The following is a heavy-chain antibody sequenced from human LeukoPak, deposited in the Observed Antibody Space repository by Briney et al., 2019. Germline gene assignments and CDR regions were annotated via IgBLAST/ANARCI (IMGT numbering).Heavy chain of an antibody. CDR2: IYYSGST. J-gene: IGHJ4*02. D-gene: IGHD3-10*01. CDR3: ARLPSYFTMVRGVISAIDY. CDR1: GGSISSSSYY. Sequence: PSETLSLTCTVSGGSISSSSYYWGWIRQPPGKGLEWIGSIYYSGSTYYNPSLKSRVTISVDTSKNQFSLKLSSVTAADTAVYYCARLPSYFTMVRGVISAIDYWGQGTLVTVSS. V-gene: IGHV4-39*07.